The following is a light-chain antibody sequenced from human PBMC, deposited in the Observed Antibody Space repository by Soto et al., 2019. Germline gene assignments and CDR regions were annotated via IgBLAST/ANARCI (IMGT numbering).Light chain of an antibody. Sequence: DIVMNQSPDSLAVSLGEMATINCRSSQSVLYTSDNQNYLAWYRQKPGQPPQLLIYCASTRESGVPDRFSGSWSGTDFTLTISSLQAEDVAVYYCQQYFSSPLTFVGGTKVEIK. CDR2: CAS. CDR3: QQYFSSPLT. V-gene: IGKV4-1*01. CDR1: QSVLYTSDNQNY. J-gene: IGKJ4*01.